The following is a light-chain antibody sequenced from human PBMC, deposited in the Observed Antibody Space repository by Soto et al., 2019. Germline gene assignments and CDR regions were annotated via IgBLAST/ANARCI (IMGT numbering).Light chain of an antibody. Sequence: IVLTQSPDTLSLSPWDRATLSCRASQSVNSYLAWYQQQPGQAPRLLIYDGSNRATGIPARFSGSGSGTDFTFTISSLEPEDFAVYYCQQRSDWPPINFGQGTRLEIK. CDR2: DGS. V-gene: IGKV3-11*01. J-gene: IGKJ5*01. CDR1: QSVNSY. CDR3: QQRSDWPPIN.